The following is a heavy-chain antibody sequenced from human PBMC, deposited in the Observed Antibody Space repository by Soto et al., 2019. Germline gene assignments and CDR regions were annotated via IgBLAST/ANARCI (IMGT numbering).Heavy chain of an antibody. V-gene: IGHV2-5*02. CDR2: IYWDDDK. CDR3: ALIDPEIVTVGGHGGFDY. CDR1: GFSLTSGVG. D-gene: IGHD5-12*01. Sequence: QITLKESGPTLVRPPQTLTLTCTFSGFSLTSGVGVGWIRQPPGKALEWLALIYWDDDKRYSPSLKNRLTITKDTSKNQVALTTTSVGPVDTATYFCALIDPEIVTVGGHGGFDYWGQGTLVTVSS. J-gene: IGHJ4*02.